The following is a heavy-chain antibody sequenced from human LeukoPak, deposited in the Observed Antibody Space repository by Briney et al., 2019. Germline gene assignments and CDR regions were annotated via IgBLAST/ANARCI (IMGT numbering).Heavy chain of an antibody. CDR3: AKPKSAGRDGYKSFDY. V-gene: IGHV3-23*01. Sequence: PGGSLRLSCAASGFTFSSYAMSWVRQAPGKGLEWVSAISGSGGSTYYADSVKGRFTISRDNSKNTLYLQMNSLRAEDMAVYYCAKPKSAGRDGYKSFDYWGQGTLVTVSS. CDR1: GFTFSSYA. J-gene: IGHJ4*02. D-gene: IGHD5-24*01. CDR2: ISGSGGST.